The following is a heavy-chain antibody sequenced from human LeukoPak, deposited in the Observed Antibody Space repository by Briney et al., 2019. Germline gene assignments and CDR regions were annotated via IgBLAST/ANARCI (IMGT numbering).Heavy chain of an antibody. CDR2: IIPIFGTA. CDR3: ARVDDSSGYYYGAFDY. D-gene: IGHD3-22*01. V-gene: IGHV1-69*05. CDR1: GGTFSSYA. J-gene: IGHJ4*02. Sequence: ASVKVSCKASGGTFSSYAISWVRQAPGQGLEWMGGIIPIFGTANYAQKFQGRVTITTDESTSTAYMELSSLRSEDTAVYYCARVDDSSGYYYGAFDYRGQGTLVTVSS.